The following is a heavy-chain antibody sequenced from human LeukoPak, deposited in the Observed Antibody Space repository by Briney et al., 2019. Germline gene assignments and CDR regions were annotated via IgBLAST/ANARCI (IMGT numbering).Heavy chain of an antibody. Sequence: GGSLRLSCTGSGFTFRTYAFSWVRQAPGRGLEWVSATGSNGVTYYADSVKGRFTISRDNSKNALYLQMNGLRADDTAVYYCGIRDTSDYYVFWGQGTLVTVSS. CDR2: TGSNGVT. J-gene: IGHJ4*02. D-gene: IGHD3-22*01. V-gene: IGHV3-23*01. CDR1: GFTFRTYA. CDR3: GIRDTSDYYVF.